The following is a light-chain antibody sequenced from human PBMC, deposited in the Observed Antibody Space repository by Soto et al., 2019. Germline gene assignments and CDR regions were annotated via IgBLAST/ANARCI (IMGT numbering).Light chain of an antibody. CDR1: SSDVGGYNY. CDR3: NSYTSSSSVV. CDR2: DVT. J-gene: IGLJ3*02. Sequence: QSALTQPASVSGSPGQSITISCTGTSSDVGGYNYVSWYQHHPGKAPKLIIYDVTNRPSGVSNPFSGSKSGNTASLTISGLQAEDEADYYCNSYTSSSSVVFGGGTKLTVL. V-gene: IGLV2-14*03.